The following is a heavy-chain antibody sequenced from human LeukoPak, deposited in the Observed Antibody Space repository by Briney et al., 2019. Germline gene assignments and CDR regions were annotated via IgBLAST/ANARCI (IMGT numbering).Heavy chain of an antibody. Sequence: SETLSLTCTVSDGSISSYYWSWIRQPPGKGLEWIGYSLDSGSPNYNPSLKSRVAMSIGTSRNQFSLKLKSVTAADTAIYYCASVTIFGVVNFWSQGTLVTVSS. D-gene: IGHD3-3*01. J-gene: IGHJ4*02. CDR2: SLDSGSP. CDR1: DGSISSYY. V-gene: IGHV4-59*01. CDR3: ASVTIFGVVNF.